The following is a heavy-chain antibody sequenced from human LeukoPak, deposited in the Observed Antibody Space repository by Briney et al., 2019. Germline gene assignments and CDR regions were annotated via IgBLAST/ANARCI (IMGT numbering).Heavy chain of an antibody. J-gene: IGHJ5*02. V-gene: IGHV4-59*01. CDR3: ARYCSSTSCLNWFDP. D-gene: IGHD2-2*01. CDR1: GGSISSYY. Sequence: TSGTLSLTCTVSGGSISSYYWSWIRQPPGKGLEWIGYIYYSGSTNYNPSLKSRVTISVDTSKNQFSLKLSSVTAADTAVYYCARYCSSTSCLNWFDPWGQGTLVTVSS. CDR2: IYYSGST.